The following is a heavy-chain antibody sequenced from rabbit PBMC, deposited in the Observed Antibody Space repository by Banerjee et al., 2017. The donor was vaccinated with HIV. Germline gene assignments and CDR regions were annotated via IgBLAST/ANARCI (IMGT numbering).Heavy chain of an antibody. Sequence: QSLEESGGDLVKPGGSLALTCTASGFSLSNNYVMCWVRQAPGKGLEWIGCINTGSGTTYYASWAKGRFTISKTSSTTVTLQMTSLTAADTATYFCARDLGPYNLWGQGTLVTVS. J-gene: IGHJ4*01. CDR2: INTGSGTT. D-gene: IGHD5-1*01. CDR3: ARDLGPYNL. CDR1: GFSLSNNYV. V-gene: IGHV1S40*01.